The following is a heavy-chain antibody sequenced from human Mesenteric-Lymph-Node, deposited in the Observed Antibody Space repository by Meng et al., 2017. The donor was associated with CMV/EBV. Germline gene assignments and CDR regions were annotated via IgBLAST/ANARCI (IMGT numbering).Heavy chain of an antibody. V-gene: IGHV3-20*04. CDR1: GFSFGDFG. Sequence: GESLKISCVASGFSFGDFGMTWVRQAPGRGLEWVSGTNWNGGSTSYAESVKGRFSISRDNAKNSLFLQMNTLRAEDTAVYYCARDRGGDCSSTSCYLNGMDVWGQGTTVTVS. J-gene: IGHJ6*02. CDR3: ARDRGGDCSSTSCYLNGMDV. CDR2: TNWNGGST. D-gene: IGHD2-2*01.